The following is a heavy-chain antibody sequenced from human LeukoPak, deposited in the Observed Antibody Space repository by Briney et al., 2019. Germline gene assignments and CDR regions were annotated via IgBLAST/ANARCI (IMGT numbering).Heavy chain of an antibody. CDR2: IKQDGSEK. V-gene: IGHV3-7*01. CDR3: ARVSSSGWDYYYYYYMDV. D-gene: IGHD6-19*01. J-gene: IGHJ6*03. CDR1: GFIFTSYW. Sequence: GRSLRLSCAASGFIFTSYWMSWVRQAPGKGLEWVANIKQDGSEKYYVDSVKGRFTISRDNAKNSLYLQMNSLRADDTAVYYCARVSSSGWDYYYYYYMDVWGKGTTVTVSS.